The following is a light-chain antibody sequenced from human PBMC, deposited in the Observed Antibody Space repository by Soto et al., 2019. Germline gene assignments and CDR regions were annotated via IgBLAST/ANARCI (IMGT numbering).Light chain of an antibody. V-gene: IGLV2-11*01. CDR1: SSDVGVYNY. J-gene: IGLJ2*01. CDR3: CSYAGSYTLV. CDR2: DVS. Sequence: QSALTQPRSVSGSPGQSVTISCTGTSSDVGVYNYVSWYQQHPGKAPTLMIYDVSKRPSGVPVRFSGSKSGNTASLTISGLQAADEADYYCCSYAGSYTLVFGGGTKVTVL.